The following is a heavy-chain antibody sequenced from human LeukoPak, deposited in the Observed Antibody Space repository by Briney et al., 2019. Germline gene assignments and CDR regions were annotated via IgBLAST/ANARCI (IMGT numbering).Heavy chain of an antibody. Sequence: SETLSLTCTVSGGSISSSSYYWGWIRQPPGKGLEWIGSIYYSGSTYYNPSLKSRVTISVDTSKNQFSLKLSSVTAADTAVYYCARPSAKYYFDSSGSFDIWGQGTMVTVSS. V-gene: IGHV4-39*01. J-gene: IGHJ3*02. CDR3: ARPSAKYYFDSSGSFDI. CDR2: IYYSGST. D-gene: IGHD3-22*01. CDR1: GGSISSSSYY.